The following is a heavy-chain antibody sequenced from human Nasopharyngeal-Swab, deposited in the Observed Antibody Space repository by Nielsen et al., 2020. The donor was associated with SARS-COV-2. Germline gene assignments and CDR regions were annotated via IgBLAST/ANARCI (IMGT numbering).Heavy chain of an antibody. CDR1: GFTFSSYG. CDR3: ARERGEYGDYWGEAFDI. D-gene: IGHD4-17*01. CDR2: IWYDGSNK. V-gene: IGHV3-33*01. Sequence: SLSLAWAASGFTFSSYGMHWVRQAPGKGLEWVAVIWYDGSNKYYADSVKGRFTISRDNSKDTLYLQMNSLRAEDTAVYYCARERGEYGDYWGEAFDIWGQGTMVTVSS. J-gene: IGHJ3*02.